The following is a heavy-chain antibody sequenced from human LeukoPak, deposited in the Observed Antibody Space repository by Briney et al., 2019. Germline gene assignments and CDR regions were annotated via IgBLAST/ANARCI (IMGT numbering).Heavy chain of an antibody. CDR3: ARDAGRDGYNYYYMDV. Sequence: PGGSLRLSCAASGFTFSSYRMNWVRQAPGKGLEWVSSISSSSSYIYYADSVKGRFTISRDNAKNSLYLQMNSLRAEDTAVYYCARDAGRDGYNYYYMDVWGKGTTVTVSS. J-gene: IGHJ6*03. CDR2: ISSSSSYI. CDR1: GFTFSSYR. D-gene: IGHD5-24*01. V-gene: IGHV3-21*01.